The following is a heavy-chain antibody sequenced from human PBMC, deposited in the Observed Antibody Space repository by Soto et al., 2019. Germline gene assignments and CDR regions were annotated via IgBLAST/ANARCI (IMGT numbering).Heavy chain of an antibody. CDR2: IHYSGST. CDR3: AREGNLGRWLQPLDF. CDR1: GYSISSSNW. J-gene: IGHJ4*02. V-gene: IGHV4-28*03. Sequence: SETLSLTCAVSGYSISSSNWWGWIRQPPGKGLEWIGFIHYSGSTNYNPSLKSRVTMSVDTSKNHFSLRLISVTAADTAIYFCAREGNLGRWLQPLDFWGQGTLVTVSS. D-gene: IGHD5-12*01.